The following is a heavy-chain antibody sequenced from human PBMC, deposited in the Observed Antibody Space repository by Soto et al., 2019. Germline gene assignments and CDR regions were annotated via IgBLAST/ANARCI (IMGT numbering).Heavy chain of an antibody. Sequence: GASVKVSCKASGYTFTGYYIHLVRQAPGQGLGWIGLINPNSGGTNYAQKFQGRGTMTRDTSISTDYMELSRLRSDDTAVYYCARIKIWGSYREPFDYWGQGTLVTVSS. J-gene: IGHJ4*02. CDR2: INPNSGGT. CDR3: ARIKIWGSYREPFDY. CDR1: GYTFTGYY. V-gene: IGHV1-2*02. D-gene: IGHD3-16*02.